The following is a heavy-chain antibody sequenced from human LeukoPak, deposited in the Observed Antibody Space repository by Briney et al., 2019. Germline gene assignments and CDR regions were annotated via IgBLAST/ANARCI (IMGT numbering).Heavy chain of an antibody. V-gene: IGHV1-18*01. CDR3: ARLSPYYDILTGYSSPDY. CDR1: GYTFTSYG. CDR2: ISAYNGNT. J-gene: IGHJ4*02. Sequence: ASVEVSCKASGYTFTSYGISWVRQAPGQGLEWMGWISAYNGNTNYAQKLQGRVTTTTDTSTSTAYMELRSLRSDDTAVYYCARLSPYYDILTGYSSPDYWGQGTLVTVSS. D-gene: IGHD3-9*01.